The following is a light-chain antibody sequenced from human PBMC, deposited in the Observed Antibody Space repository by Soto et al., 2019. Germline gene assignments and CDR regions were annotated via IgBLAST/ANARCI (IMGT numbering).Light chain of an antibody. Sequence: QSALTQPPSASGTPGQTIAISCSGGSSNIGSHTVNWYQQLPGTAPRLLIYSNTQRPSGVPDRFSGSKSGTSASLAISGLQSEYEGDYYCAAWDDSLNGVVFGGGTKVTV. J-gene: IGLJ2*01. CDR3: AAWDDSLNGVV. CDR1: SSNIGSHT. V-gene: IGLV1-44*01. CDR2: SNT.